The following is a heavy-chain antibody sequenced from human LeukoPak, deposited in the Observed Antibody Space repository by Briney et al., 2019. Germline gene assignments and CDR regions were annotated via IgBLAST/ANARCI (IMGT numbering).Heavy chain of an antibody. CDR1: GFTFSSYA. J-gene: IGHJ3*02. V-gene: IGHV3-23*01. Sequence: GGTLRLSCVASGFTFSSYAMSWVRQAPGKGLEWVSAMSGSGSITHYADSVKGRFTISRDNSKNTLYLQMRGLRAGDTAVYYCAKAHSGSYPGAFDIWGQGTMVT. CDR2: MSGSGSIT. CDR3: AKAHSGSYPGAFDI. D-gene: IGHD1-26*01.